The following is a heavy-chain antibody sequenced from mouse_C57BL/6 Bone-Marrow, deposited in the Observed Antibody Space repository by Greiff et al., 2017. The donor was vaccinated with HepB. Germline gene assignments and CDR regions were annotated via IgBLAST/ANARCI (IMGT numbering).Heavy chain of an antibody. Sequence: EVKLMESGGGLVQPGGSMKLSCVASGFTFSNYWMNWVRQSPEKGLEWVAQIRLKSDNYATHYAESVKGRFTISRDDSKSSVYLQMNNLRAEDTGIYYCTGVTGAYYAMDYWGQGTSVTVSS. D-gene: IGHD2-2*01. CDR2: IRLKSDNYAT. J-gene: IGHJ4*01. CDR1: GFTFSNYW. CDR3: TGVTGAYYAMDY. V-gene: IGHV6-3*01.